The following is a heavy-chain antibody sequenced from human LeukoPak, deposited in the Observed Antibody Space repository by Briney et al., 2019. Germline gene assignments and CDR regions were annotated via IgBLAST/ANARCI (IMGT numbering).Heavy chain of an antibody. D-gene: IGHD6-13*01. V-gene: IGHV3-21*01. J-gene: IGHJ5*02. CDR1: GFSFSTYS. Sequence: KPGGSLRLSCAASGFSFSTYSMNWVRQAPGKGLEWVSSISTTSSYIYYADSVKGRFTISRDNAKNSLYLQMNSLRAEDTAVYYCARENSRVNWFDPWGQGTLVTVSS. CDR2: ISTTSSYI. CDR3: ARENSRVNWFDP.